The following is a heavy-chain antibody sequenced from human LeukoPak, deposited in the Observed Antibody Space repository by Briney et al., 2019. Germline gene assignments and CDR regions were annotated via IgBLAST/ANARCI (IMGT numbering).Heavy chain of an antibody. Sequence: GGSLRLSCAASGFTFSSYGMHWVRQAPGKGLEWVAFIRYDGSNKYYVDSVKGRLTISRDNSKNTLYLQMNSLRAGDTAVYYCAKELAANRSGWYDAFDIWGQGTMVTVSS. CDR3: AKELAANRSGWYDAFDI. D-gene: IGHD6-19*01. J-gene: IGHJ3*02. V-gene: IGHV3-30*02. CDR2: IRYDGSNK. CDR1: GFTFSSYG.